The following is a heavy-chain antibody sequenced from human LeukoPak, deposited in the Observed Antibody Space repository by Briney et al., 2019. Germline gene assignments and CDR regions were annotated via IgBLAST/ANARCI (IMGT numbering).Heavy chain of an antibody. J-gene: IGHJ4*02. D-gene: IGHD5-24*01. CDR2: IYYSGST. CDR3: ARTRRDGYNRRLYFDY. CDR1: GGSISSGGYY. Sequence: KPSETLSLTCTVSGGSISSGGYYWSWIRQHPGKGLEWIGYIYYSGSTYYNPSLKSRVTISVDTSKNQFSLKLSSVTAADTAVYYCARTRRDGYNRRLYFDYWGQGTLVTVSS. V-gene: IGHV4-31*03.